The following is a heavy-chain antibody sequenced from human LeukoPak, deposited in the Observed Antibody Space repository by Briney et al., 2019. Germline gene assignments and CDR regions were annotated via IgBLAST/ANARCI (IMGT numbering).Heavy chain of an antibody. CDR2: IREDGRET. J-gene: IGHJ2*01. V-gene: IGHV3-7*01. CDR3: ARVPTVTGRGHRYFDL. CDR1: GFTFRSYW. D-gene: IGHD4-17*01. Sequence: GGSLRLSCAASGFTFRSYWMSWVRQAPGKGLEWVANIREDGRETFYVDSVKGQFTISRDNGKDSLDLQMNSLRAEDAGLYYCARVPTVTGRGHRYFDLWGRGTLVTVSS.